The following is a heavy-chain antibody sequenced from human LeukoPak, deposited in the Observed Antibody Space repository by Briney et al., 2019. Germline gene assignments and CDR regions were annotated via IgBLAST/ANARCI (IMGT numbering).Heavy chain of an antibody. D-gene: IGHD6-13*01. CDR2: IDWDDDK. J-gene: IGHJ6*02. CDR1: GFSLSTSGMC. CDR3: ARIRIAAAGTDYYYYYGMDV. V-gene: IGHV2-70*11. Sequence: ESGPTLVNPTQTLTLTCTFSGFSLSTSGMCVSWIRQPPGKALEWLARIDWDDDKYYSTSLKTRLTISKDTSKNQVVPTMTNMDPVDTATYYCARIRIAAAGTDYYYYYGMDVWGQGTTVTVSS.